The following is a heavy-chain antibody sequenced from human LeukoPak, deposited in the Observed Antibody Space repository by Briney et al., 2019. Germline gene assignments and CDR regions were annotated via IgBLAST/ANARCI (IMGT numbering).Heavy chain of an antibody. CDR3: ARGVKVVAEWDDAFDI. V-gene: IGHV4-59*01. CDR1: GGSISSYY. Sequence: SETQSLTCTVSGGSISSYYWSWIRQPPGKGLEWIGYIYYSGSTNYNPSLKSRVTISVDTSKNQFSLKLSSVTAADTAVYYCARGVKVVAEWDDAFDIWGQGTMVTVSS. J-gene: IGHJ3*02. CDR2: IYYSGST. D-gene: IGHD2-15*01.